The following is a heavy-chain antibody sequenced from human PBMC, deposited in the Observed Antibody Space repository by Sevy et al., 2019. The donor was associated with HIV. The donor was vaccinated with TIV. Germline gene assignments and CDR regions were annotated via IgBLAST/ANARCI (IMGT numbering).Heavy chain of an antibody. Sequence: GGSLRLSCAASGFTFSGYWMHWVRQAPGKGLEWVANINEDGKTKYYVDSVNGRFSISRDNARNSLFLQMNNLRVDDTARYFCARAIGAGAAYWGQGTLVTVSS. CDR1: GFTFSGYW. V-gene: IGHV3-7*03. D-gene: IGHD3-3*01. J-gene: IGHJ4*02. CDR2: INEDGKTK. CDR3: ARAIGAGAAY.